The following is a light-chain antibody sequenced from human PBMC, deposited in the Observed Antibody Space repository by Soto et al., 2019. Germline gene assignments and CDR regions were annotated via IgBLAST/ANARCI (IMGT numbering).Light chain of an antibody. Sequence: EIVLTQSPATLSLSPGERATLSCRASQSVSSYLAWYQQKPGQAPRLLIYDASNRATGIPARFSGSGSGTDFTLTISSLEPEDFAVYXXXQRSNWPWTFGQGTKVEIK. CDR1: QSVSSY. CDR2: DAS. V-gene: IGKV3-11*01. J-gene: IGKJ1*01. CDR3: XQRSNWPWT.